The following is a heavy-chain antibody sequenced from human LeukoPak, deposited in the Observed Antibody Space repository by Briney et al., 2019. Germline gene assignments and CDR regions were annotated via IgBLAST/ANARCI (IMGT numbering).Heavy chain of an antibody. CDR2: ISAYNGNT. CDR3: ARPSYYDFWSGYSAFDI. V-gene: IGHV1-18*01. Sequence: ASVKVSCKASGYTFTSYGISWVRQAPGQGLEWMGWISAYNGNTNYAQKLQDRVTMTTDTSTSTAYMELRSLRSDDTAVYYCARPSYYDFWSGYSAFDIWGQGTMVTVSS. CDR1: GYTFTSYG. D-gene: IGHD3-3*01. J-gene: IGHJ3*02.